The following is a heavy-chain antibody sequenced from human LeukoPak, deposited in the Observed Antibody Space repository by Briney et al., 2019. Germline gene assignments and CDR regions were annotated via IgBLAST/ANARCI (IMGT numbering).Heavy chain of an antibody. D-gene: IGHD6-13*01. CDR2: INHSGST. CDR3: ARGRSSSWYGGVYFDY. J-gene: IGHJ4*02. V-gene: IGHV4-34*01. CDR1: GGSFGGYY. Sequence: SETLSLTCAVYGGSFGGYYWSWIRQPPRKGLEWIGEINHSGSTNYNPSLKSRVTISVDTSKNQFSLKLSSVTAADTAVYYCARGRSSSWYGGVYFDYWGQGTLVTVSS.